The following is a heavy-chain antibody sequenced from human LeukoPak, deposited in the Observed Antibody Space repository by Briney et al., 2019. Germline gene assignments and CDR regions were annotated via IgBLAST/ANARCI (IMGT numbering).Heavy chain of an antibody. CDR2: IYYSGST. Sequence: PSETLSLTCTVSGGSISSYYWSWIRQPPGKGLEWIGYIYYSGSTNYNPSLKSRVTISVDTSKNQFSLKLSSVTAADTAVYYCARAQYSGYVGFFDYWGQGTLVTVSS. J-gene: IGHJ4*02. D-gene: IGHD5-12*01. CDR3: ARAQYSGYVGFFDY. V-gene: IGHV4-59*12. CDR1: GGSISSYY.